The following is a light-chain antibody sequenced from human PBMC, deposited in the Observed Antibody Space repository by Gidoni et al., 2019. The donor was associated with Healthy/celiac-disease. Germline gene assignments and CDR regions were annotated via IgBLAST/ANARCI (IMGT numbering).Light chain of an antibody. CDR3: QQYNNWPRT. V-gene: IGKV3-15*01. CDR2: GAS. Sequence: EIVMTQSPATLSVSPGERATLSCRASQRVSSNLAWYQQKPGQAPRLLIYGASTRATGIPARFSGSGSGTEFTLTIGSLQSEDFAVYYCQQYNNWPRTFGQGTKVEIK. J-gene: IGKJ1*01. CDR1: QRVSSN.